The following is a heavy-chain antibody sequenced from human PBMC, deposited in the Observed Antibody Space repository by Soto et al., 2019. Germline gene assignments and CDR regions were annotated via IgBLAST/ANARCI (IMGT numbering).Heavy chain of an antibody. CDR2: IYPGDSDT. V-gene: IGHV5-51*01. CDR3: SPHESHPDTCFDP. Sequence: PGESLKISCKASGYRFTSHWIGLLRQIPWKGLEWMGIIYPGDSDTRYSPSFQGQVTISVDKSIKTAYLHWSSLKASDTAMYYCSPHESHPDTCFDPRGQEPPDTVAP. J-gene: IGHJ5*02. CDR1: GYRFTSHW.